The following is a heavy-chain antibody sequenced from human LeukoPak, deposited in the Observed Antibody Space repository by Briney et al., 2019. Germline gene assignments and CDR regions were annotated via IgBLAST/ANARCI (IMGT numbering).Heavy chain of an antibody. Sequence: GGSLRLSCAASGFTYSIYWMSWVRQAPGKGLEWVANIKQDGSEKYYVDSVKGRFTISRDNAKNSLYLQMNSLRAEDTAVYYRARGAYSSGWAYFDHWGQGTLVTVSS. CDR2: IKQDGSEK. J-gene: IGHJ4*02. D-gene: IGHD6-19*01. V-gene: IGHV3-7*01. CDR3: ARGAYSSGWAYFDH. CDR1: GFTYSIYW.